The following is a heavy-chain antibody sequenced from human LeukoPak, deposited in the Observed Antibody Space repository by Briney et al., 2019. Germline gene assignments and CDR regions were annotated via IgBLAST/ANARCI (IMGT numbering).Heavy chain of an antibody. Sequence: SETLSLTCAVYGGSFSGYYWSWIRQPPGKGLEWMGEINHSGSTNYNPSLKRRVTISVDTSKNQFSLKLSSVAAADMAVYYCARGGVDYYGSGSYYKRKYYFDYWGQGTLVTVSS. V-gene: IGHV4-34*01. CDR2: INHSGST. CDR3: ARGGVDYYGSGSYYKRKYYFDY. D-gene: IGHD3-10*01. J-gene: IGHJ4*02. CDR1: GGSFSGYY.